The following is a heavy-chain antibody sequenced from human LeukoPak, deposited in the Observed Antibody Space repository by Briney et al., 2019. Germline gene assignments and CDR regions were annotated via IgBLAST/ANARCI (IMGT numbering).Heavy chain of an antibody. Sequence: GGSLRLSCAASGFTFSSHWMSWVRQAPGKGLEWVANTKEDGREKDYGDSVKGRFTISRDNAKKSLYLQMSSLRAEDTAVYYCAKDQYSSSYYFDYWGRGTLATVSS. V-gene: IGHV3-7*01. D-gene: IGHD6-6*01. J-gene: IGHJ4*02. CDR2: TKEDGREK. CDR1: GFTFSSHW. CDR3: AKDQYSSSYYFDY.